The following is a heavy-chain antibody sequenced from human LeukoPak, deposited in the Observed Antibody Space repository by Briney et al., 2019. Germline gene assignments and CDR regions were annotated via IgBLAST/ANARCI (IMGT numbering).Heavy chain of an antibody. CDR2: ISERGGST. CDR1: GISLSNYA. CDR3: AKRGVVIRGILVIGYHQEAYHYDY. D-gene: IGHD3-10*01. Sequence: PGGSLRLSCVVSGISLSNYAMSWVRQAPGKGLEWVSYISERGGSTTYADSVKGRFTISRDNSLNTLYLQMSSLRAADAAVYFCAKRGVVIRGILVIGYHQEAYHYDYWGQGVLVTVSS. V-gene: IGHV3-23*01. J-gene: IGHJ4*02.